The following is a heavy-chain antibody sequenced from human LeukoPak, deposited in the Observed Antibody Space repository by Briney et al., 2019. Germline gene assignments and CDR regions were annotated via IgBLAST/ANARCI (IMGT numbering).Heavy chain of an antibody. Sequence: GGSLRLSCAASGFTFSSYSMHWVRQAPGKGLEWVAFIRYDGSNKYYADSVKGRFTISRDNSKNTLYLQMNSLRAEDTALYYCAKDIRRRGGLGDFDYWGQGTLVTVSS. D-gene: IGHD3-10*01. CDR3: AKDIRRRGGLGDFDY. CDR1: GFTFSSYS. CDR2: IRYDGSNK. V-gene: IGHV3-30*02. J-gene: IGHJ4*02.